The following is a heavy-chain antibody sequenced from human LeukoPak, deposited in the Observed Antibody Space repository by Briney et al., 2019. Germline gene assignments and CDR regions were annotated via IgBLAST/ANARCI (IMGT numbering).Heavy chain of an antibody. CDR3: ARGGVVRGVPLFDY. Sequence: SETLSLTCTVSGYSISSGYYWSLIRQPPGKGLEWIGYIYYSGSTNYNPSLKSRVTISVDTSKNQFSLKLSSVTAADTAVYYCARGGVVRGVPLFDYWGQGTLVTVSS. CDR2: IYYSGST. J-gene: IGHJ4*02. V-gene: IGHV4-61*01. CDR1: GYSISSGYY. D-gene: IGHD3-10*01.